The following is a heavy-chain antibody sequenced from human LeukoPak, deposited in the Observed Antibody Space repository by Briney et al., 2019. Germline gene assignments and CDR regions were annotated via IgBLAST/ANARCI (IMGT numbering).Heavy chain of an antibody. D-gene: IGHD7-27*01. CDR1: GFSFSGFW. CDR2: IKLDGNEK. V-gene: IGHV3-7*05. J-gene: IGHJ4*02. CDR3: ARGANWAFDY. Sequence: SGGSLRLSCAASGFSFSGFWMSWVRQAPGRGPEGLASIKLDGNEKDYVDSVRGRFTISRDNAQHSLYLHMNSLRVEDTAIYYCARGANWAFDYWGQGTLVTVSS.